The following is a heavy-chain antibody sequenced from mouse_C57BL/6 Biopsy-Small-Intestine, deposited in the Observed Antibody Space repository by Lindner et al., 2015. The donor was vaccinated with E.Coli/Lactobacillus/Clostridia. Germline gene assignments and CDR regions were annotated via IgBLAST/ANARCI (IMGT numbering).Heavy chain of an antibody. CDR3: ARAGVGYSSSSSSLSGPLDY. V-gene: IGHV1S12*01. CDR1: GYTFTKFY. CDR2: INPSRGST. J-gene: IGHJ4*01. D-gene: IGHD3-1*01. Sequence: SVKVSCKPSGYTFTKFYLHWVRQAPGQGLEWMGIINPSRGSTNYAQNFQGRVTLSSDTSTSAVYMELSSLRSEDAAIYYCARAGVGYSSSSSSLSGPLDYWGQGTLVTVSS.